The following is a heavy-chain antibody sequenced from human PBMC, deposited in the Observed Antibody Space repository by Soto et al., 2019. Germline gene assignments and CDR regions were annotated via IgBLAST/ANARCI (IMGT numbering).Heavy chain of an antibody. V-gene: IGHV4-59*08. CDR3: ARRPSDFLFDP. J-gene: IGHJ5*02. CDR1: GGSISSYY. CDR2: IYYSGST. Sequence: PSETLSLTCTVSGGSISSYYCSWIRQPPGKGLEWIGYIYYSGSTNYNPSLKSRVTISVDTSKNQFSLKLSSVTAADTAVYYCARRPSDFLFDPWGQGTLVTVSS. D-gene: IGHD2-21*02.